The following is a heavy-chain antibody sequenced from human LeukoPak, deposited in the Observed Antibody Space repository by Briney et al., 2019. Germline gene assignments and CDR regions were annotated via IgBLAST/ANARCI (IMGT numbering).Heavy chain of an antibody. CDR3: AMIRNFDY. D-gene: IGHD3-22*01. Sequence: PGGSLRLSCAASGFTLSSYEMNWVRQVPGKGLEWVSYISASGSTINYADSVKGRFTISRDNAKNSLYLQMNSLRAEDTAVYYCAMIRNFDYWGQGTLVTVSS. J-gene: IGHJ4*02. CDR1: GFTLSSYE. V-gene: IGHV3-48*03. CDR2: ISASGSTI.